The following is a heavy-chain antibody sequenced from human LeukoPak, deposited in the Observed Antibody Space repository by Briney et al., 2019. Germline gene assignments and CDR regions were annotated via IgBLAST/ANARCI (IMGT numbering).Heavy chain of an antibody. V-gene: IGHV3-43*02. Sequence: GGSLRLSCAASGFTFDDYAMHWVRQAPGRGLEWVSFISGDGSSTYFADSVKGRFTISRDNRKNSLYLQMNSLRIEDTALYYCAKDSGSYFFDYWGQGTLVTVS. CDR3: AKDSGSYFFDY. J-gene: IGHJ4*02. CDR1: GFTFDDYA. D-gene: IGHD1-26*01. CDR2: ISGDGSST.